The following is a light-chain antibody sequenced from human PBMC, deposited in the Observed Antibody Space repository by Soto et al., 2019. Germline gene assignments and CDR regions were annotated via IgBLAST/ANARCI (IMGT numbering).Light chain of an antibody. V-gene: IGKV3-20*01. J-gene: IGKJ1*01. CDR3: QQYGSSPGT. CDR1: QRVSSSY. CDR2: GAS. Sequence: EVVLTQSPGTLSLSPGEGATLSCRASQRVSSSYLAWYQQKPGQAPRLLIYGASSRATGIPDRFSGSGSGTDFTLTISSLEPEDFAVYYCQQYGSSPGTFGQGTKVDIK.